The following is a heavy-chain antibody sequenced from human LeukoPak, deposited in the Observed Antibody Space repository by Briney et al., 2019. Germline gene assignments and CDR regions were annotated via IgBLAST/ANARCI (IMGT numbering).Heavy chain of an antibody. J-gene: IGHJ4*02. D-gene: IGHD3-10*01. Sequence: SETLSLTCTVSGGSISSGGYYWSWIRQPPGKGLEWIGDIYYSGSTYYNPSLKSRVTISVDASKNQFSLKLSSVTAADTAVYYCASHYGSGSYGFDYWGQGTLVTVSS. CDR1: GGSISSGGYY. CDR3: ASHYGSGSYGFDY. V-gene: IGHV4-30-4*08. CDR2: IYYSGST.